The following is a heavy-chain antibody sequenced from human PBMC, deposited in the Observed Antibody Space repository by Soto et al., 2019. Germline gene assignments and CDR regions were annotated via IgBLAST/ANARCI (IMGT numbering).Heavy chain of an antibody. V-gene: IGHV3-15*01. Sequence: GGALRLSCAASEFAFNKAWMSCVRQAPGKGLDCVGGNKSETDGGTTDYAAPVKGTFTISRDDSKNTIYLQMNSLKIEDTAVYFCTTPTMAGGATGGSSFDPWGQGTQVTVSS. D-gene: IGHD1-26*01. J-gene: IGHJ5*02. CDR2: NKSETDGGTT. CDR1: EFAFNKAW. CDR3: TTPTMAGGATGGSSFDP.